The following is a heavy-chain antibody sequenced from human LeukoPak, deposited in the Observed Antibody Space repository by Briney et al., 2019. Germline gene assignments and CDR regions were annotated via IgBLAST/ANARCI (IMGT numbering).Heavy chain of an antibody. CDR3: ASSNSYSSGWYHV. V-gene: IGHV1-2*02. J-gene: IGHJ6*04. Sequence: ASVKVSCKASGYTFTGYYMHWVRQAPGQGLEWMGWINPNSGGTNYAQKFQGRVTMTRDTSISTAYMELSRLRSDDTAAYYCASSNSYSSGWYHVWGKGTTVTVSS. D-gene: IGHD6-19*01. CDR1: GYTFTGYY. CDR2: INPNSGGT.